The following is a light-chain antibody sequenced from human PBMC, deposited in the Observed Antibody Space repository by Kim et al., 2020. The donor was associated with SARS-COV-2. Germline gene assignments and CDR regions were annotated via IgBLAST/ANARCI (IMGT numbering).Light chain of an antibody. V-gene: IGKV3-15*01. CDR3: QQYKNWPLWT. J-gene: IGKJ1*01. CDR1: QSVSSN. CDR2: GAS. Sequence: EIVMTQSPATLSVSPGERATLSWRARQSVSSNLAWYQKKPGKVPRLLIYGASTRATGIPARISGSGYGTEFTLPISSLQSEDFAVYYRQQYKNWPLWTFGQGTKVNIK.